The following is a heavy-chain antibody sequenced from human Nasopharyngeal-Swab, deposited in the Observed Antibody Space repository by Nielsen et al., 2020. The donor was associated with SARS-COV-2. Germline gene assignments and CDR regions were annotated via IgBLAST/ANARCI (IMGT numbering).Heavy chain of an antibody. CDR1: GYTFTRYY. Sequence: ASVKVSCKASGYTFTRYYMHCVRPAPGQGLAWMGIINPSGCNTTYAQKFQGRVTMTRDTSTSTVYMELSSLRSDDTAMFYCARDFLVTMLRGDYYFFAMDVWGQGTTVTVSS. V-gene: IGHV1-46*01. J-gene: IGHJ6*02. CDR3: ARDFLVTMLRGDYYFFAMDV. CDR2: INPSGCNT. D-gene: IGHD3-10*01.